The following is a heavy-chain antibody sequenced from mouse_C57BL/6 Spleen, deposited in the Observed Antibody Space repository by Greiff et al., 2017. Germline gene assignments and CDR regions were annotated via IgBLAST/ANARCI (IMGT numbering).Heavy chain of an antibody. V-gene: IGHV1-50*01. CDR2: IDPSDSYT. Sequence: VQLQQPGAELVKPGASVKLSCKASGYTFTSYWMQWVKQRPGQGLEWIGEIDPSDSYTNYNQKFKGKATLTVDTSSSTAYMQLSSLTSEDSAVYYCARSPFITTVVAIYYYAMDYWGQGTSVTVSS. J-gene: IGHJ4*01. D-gene: IGHD1-1*01. CDR3: ARSPFITTVVAIYYYAMDY. CDR1: GYTFTSYW.